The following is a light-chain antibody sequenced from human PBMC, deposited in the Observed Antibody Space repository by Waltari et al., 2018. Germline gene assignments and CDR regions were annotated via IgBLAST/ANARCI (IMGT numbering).Light chain of an antibody. Sequence: DIQVTQSPSSLSASVGDRVTITCRTSQSISTSFNWYPQKPGKPPKLLIFAASALQSGVSSRFSGSGSQTDFTLTIRNLQPEDFATYYCQQSYRAPQTFGGGTKVDMK. V-gene: IGKV1-39*01. J-gene: IGKJ4*01. CDR1: QSISTS. CDR3: QQSYRAPQT. CDR2: AAS.